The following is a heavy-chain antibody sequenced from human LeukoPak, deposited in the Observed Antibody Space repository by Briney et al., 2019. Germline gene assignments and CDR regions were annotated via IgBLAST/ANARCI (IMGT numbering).Heavy chain of an antibody. CDR2: IRFSTDTI. V-gene: IGHV3-48*01. Sequence: GGSLRLSCAASGFTFDDYTMHWVRQAPGEGLEWLSYIRFSTDTIFYADSVKGRFTISRDSAKNSLYLQMNSLRAEDTAVYYCARDKNYAFDYWGQGTLVTVSS. CDR1: GFTFDDYT. J-gene: IGHJ4*02. CDR3: ARDKNYAFDY. D-gene: IGHD1-7*01.